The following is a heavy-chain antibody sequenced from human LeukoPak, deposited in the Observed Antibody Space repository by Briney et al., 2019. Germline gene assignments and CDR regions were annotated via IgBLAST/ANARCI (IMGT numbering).Heavy chain of an antibody. CDR3: ARRYYCEP. Sequence: PGGSLRLSCAASGLNFSSYWMHWVRQAPGKGLVWVSRIKSDGTSTSYADSVKGRFTISRDNAKNTLYLQMNSLRAEDTAVYYCARRYYCEPWGQGTMVTVSS. J-gene: IGHJ3*01. D-gene: IGHD3-10*01. CDR1: GLNFSSYW. CDR2: IKSDGTST. V-gene: IGHV3-74*01.